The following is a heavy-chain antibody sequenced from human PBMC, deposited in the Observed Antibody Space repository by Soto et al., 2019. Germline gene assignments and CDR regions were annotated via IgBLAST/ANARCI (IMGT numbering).Heavy chain of an antibody. CDR1: GGSISSYY. CDR2: IYYSGST. J-gene: IGHJ6*03. Sequence: PSETLSLTCTVSGGSISSYYWSWIRQPPGKGLEWIGYIYYSGSTNYNPSLKSRVTISVDTSKNQFSLKLSSVTAADTAVYYCARQITFWVTTPYYYMDVWGKGTTVTVSS. V-gene: IGHV4-59*08. CDR3: ARQITFWVTTPYYYMDV. D-gene: IGHD4-17*01.